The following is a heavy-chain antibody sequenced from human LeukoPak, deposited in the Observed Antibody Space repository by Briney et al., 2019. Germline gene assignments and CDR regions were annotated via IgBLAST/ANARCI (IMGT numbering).Heavy chain of an antibody. CDR2: ISRSGSSI. J-gene: IGHJ4*02. CDR3: ARGASWGSTTFSDY. CDR1: GFTFSSYE. Sequence: GGSLRLSCAASGFTFSSYEMNWVRQAPGKGLEWISYISRSGSSIYYTDSVTGRFTISSDNAKNSLYLQMNSLRAEDAAVYYCARGASWGSTTFSDYWGQGTLVTVSS. V-gene: IGHV3-48*03. D-gene: IGHD2/OR15-2a*01.